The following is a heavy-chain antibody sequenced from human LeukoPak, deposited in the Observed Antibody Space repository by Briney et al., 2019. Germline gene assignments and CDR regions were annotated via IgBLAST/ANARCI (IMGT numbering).Heavy chain of an antibody. CDR2: IYPGDSDT. Sequence: GESLKISCKGSGYSFTSYWIGWVRQMPGKGLEWMGIIYPGDSDTRYNPSFQGQVTISADKSISTAYLQWSSLKASDTAMYYCARVNPGAKQWLVHRRDEPYYFDYWGQGTLVTVSS. D-gene: IGHD6-19*01. J-gene: IGHJ4*02. V-gene: IGHV5-51*01. CDR3: ARVNPGAKQWLVHRRDEPYYFDY. CDR1: GYSFTSYW.